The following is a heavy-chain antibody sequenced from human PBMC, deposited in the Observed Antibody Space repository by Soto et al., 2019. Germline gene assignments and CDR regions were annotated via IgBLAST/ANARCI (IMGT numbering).Heavy chain of an antibody. J-gene: IGHJ4*02. V-gene: IGHV4-34*01. Sequence: PSETLSLTCAVYGGSFSGYYWSWIRQPPGKGLEWIGEINHSGSTNYNPSLKSRVTISVDTSKNQFSLKLSSVTAADTAVYYCAGGRIGYDYIWGSYPSFPFDYWGQGTLVTVSS. CDR2: INHSGST. CDR3: AGGRIGYDYIWGSYPSFPFDY. D-gene: IGHD3-16*02. CDR1: GGSFSGYY.